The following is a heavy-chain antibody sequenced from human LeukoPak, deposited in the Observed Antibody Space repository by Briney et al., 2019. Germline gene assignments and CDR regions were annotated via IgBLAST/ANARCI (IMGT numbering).Heavy chain of an antibody. CDR3: ARVAYGEYGRGYFDY. Sequence: GASVKVSCKASGGTFRSHSISWVRQAPGQGLEWMGGIIPIFATANYAQKFQGRVTITADESTSTAYMELSSLRSEDTAVYYCARVAYGEYGRGYFDYWGQGTLVTVSS. CDR1: GGTFRSHS. J-gene: IGHJ4*02. V-gene: IGHV1-69*13. CDR2: IIPIFATA. D-gene: IGHD4-17*01.